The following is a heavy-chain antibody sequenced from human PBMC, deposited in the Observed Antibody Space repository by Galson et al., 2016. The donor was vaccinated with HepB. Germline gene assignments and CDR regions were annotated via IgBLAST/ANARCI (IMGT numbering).Heavy chain of an antibody. Sequence: QSGAEVKEPGESLRISCQGSGYTFSNFWIGWVRQMPGKGLEWMGIIYPDDSDTTYSPSFEGRVTISADKYTNTAYLEWSSLKASDTAIYFCAGHGFRVRGWSPDFWGLGTVVTVSS. V-gene: IGHV5-51*01. D-gene: IGHD6-19*01. CDR1: GYTFSNFW. J-gene: IGHJ4*02. CDR3: AGHGFRVRGWSPDF. CDR2: IYPDDSDT.